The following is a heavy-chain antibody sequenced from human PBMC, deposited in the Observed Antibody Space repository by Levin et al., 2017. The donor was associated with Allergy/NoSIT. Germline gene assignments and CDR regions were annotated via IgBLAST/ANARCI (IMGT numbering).Heavy chain of an antibody. CDR3: ARGHSSSWYKGGSYDYGMDV. Sequence: SETLSLTCTVSGGSISSYYWSWIRQPPGKGLEWIGYIYYSGSTNYNPSLKSRVTISVDTSKNQFSLKLSSVTAADTAVYYCARGHSSSWYKGGSYDYGMDVWGQGTTVTVSS. V-gene: IGHV4-59*01. CDR1: GGSISSYY. D-gene: IGHD6-13*01. J-gene: IGHJ6*02. CDR2: IYYSGST.